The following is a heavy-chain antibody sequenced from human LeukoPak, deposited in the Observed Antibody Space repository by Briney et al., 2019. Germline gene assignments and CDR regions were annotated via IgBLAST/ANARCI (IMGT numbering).Heavy chain of an antibody. CDR1: GFTFSSYW. Sequence: PGGSLRLSCAASGFTFSSYWMSWVRQAPGKGLEWVANIKQDGSDKYYVDSVKGRFTISRDNAKNSLYMQMNSLRAEDTAVYYCARDNVLRYFDWLRGTDSFDYWGQGTLVTVSS. J-gene: IGHJ4*02. CDR2: IKQDGSDK. D-gene: IGHD3-9*01. V-gene: IGHV3-7*03. CDR3: ARDNVLRYFDWLRGTDSFDY.